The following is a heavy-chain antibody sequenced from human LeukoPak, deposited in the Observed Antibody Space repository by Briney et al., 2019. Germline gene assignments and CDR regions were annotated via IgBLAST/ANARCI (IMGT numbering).Heavy chain of an antibody. J-gene: IGHJ4*02. Sequence: SETLSLTCTVSGGSISSSSYYWGWIRQPPGKGLEWIGSIYYSGSTYYNPSLKSRVTISVDTSKNQFSLKLSSVTAADTAVYYCARQVVPAAIDYWGQRTLVTVSS. CDR3: ARQVVPAAIDY. V-gene: IGHV4-39*01. CDR1: GGSISSSSYY. CDR2: IYYSGST. D-gene: IGHD2-2*01.